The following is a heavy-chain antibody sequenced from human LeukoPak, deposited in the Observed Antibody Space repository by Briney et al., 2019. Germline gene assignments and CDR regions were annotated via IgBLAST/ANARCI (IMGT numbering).Heavy chain of an antibody. J-gene: IGHJ4*02. Sequence: GASVKVSCKASGYTFTGYYMHWVRQAPGQGLEWMGRINPNSGGTNYAQKFQGRVTMTRDTSISTAYMELSRQRSDDTAVYYCARDQGYSGYRGRFDYWGQGTLVTVSS. V-gene: IGHV1-2*06. CDR3: ARDQGYSGYRGRFDY. D-gene: IGHD5-12*01. CDR1: GYTFTGYY. CDR2: INPNSGGT.